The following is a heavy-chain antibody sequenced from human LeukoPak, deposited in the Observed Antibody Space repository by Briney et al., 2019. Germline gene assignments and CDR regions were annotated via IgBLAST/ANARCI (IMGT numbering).Heavy chain of an antibody. CDR3: ARERPDRGYSYGRDFEY. CDR1: GFTFSSYD. Sequence: GGSLRLSCAASGFTFSSYDMNWVRQAPGKGLEWISYISNSGSSTFYADSVKGRFTIARDNARSSLYLQMNSLRADDTAVYYCARERPDRGYSYGRDFEYWGQGALVTVSS. V-gene: IGHV3-48*03. D-gene: IGHD5-18*01. J-gene: IGHJ4*02. CDR2: ISNSGSST.